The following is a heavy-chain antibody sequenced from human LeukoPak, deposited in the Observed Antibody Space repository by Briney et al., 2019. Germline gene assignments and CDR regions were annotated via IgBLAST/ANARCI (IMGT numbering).Heavy chain of an antibody. CDR3: ARGGVDAAMVYCFDY. V-gene: IGHV1-69*04. CDR1: GGTFSSYA. D-gene: IGHD5-18*01. Sequence: GASVKVSCKASGGTFSSYAISWVRQAPGQGLEWMGRIIPILGIANYAQKFQGRVTITADKSTSTAYMELSSLRSEDTAVYYCARGGVDAAMVYCFDYWGQGTLVTVSS. J-gene: IGHJ4*02. CDR2: IIPILGIA.